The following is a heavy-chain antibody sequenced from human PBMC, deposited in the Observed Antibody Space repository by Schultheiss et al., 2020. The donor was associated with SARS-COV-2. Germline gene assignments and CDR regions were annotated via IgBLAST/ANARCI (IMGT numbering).Heavy chain of an antibody. CDR3: AITPAAIFSIAYYFDY. V-gene: IGHV4-59*08. CDR1: GASISSYY. J-gene: IGHJ4*02. CDR2: IYYSGST. D-gene: IGHD2-2*02. Sequence: SETLSLTCTISGASISSYYWSWIRQPPGKGLEWIGYIYYSGSTNYNPSLKSRVTISVDTSKNQFSLKLSSVTAADTAVYYCAITPAAIFSIAYYFDYWGQGIL.